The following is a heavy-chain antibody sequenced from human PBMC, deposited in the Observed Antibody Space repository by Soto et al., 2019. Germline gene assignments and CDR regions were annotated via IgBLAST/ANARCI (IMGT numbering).Heavy chain of an antibody. V-gene: IGHV3-23*01. CDR3: ARRSSSSGP. J-gene: IGHJ4*02. CDR2: ISDSGANT. Sequence: EVQLLESGGSLVQPGGSLRLSCAASGFTFSSYAMSWVRQGPGKGLEWVSAISDSGANTYYADSVKGRFTISRDNSKSTLYLQMNSLRDEDTAIYYCARRSSSSGPWGQGTLVTVSS. CDR1: GFTFSSYA. D-gene: IGHD6-6*01.